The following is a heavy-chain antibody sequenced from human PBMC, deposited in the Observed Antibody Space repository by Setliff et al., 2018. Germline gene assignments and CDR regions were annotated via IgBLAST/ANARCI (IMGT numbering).Heavy chain of an antibody. D-gene: IGHD1-1*01. Sequence: SETLSLTCNVFGESFDTYYWSWIRQPPGKGLEWFGEINQSGGGDYNPSFKGRVTISVDTSKKQFSLTLRYVTAADRALYYCRQAVVGRDVFDVWGQGTVVTVSS. J-gene: IGHJ3*01. CDR1: GESFDTYY. V-gene: IGHV4-34*01. CDR3: RQAVVGRDVFDV. CDR2: INQSGGG.